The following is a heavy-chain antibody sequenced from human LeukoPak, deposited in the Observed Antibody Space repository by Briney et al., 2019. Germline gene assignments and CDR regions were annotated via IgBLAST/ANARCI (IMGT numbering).Heavy chain of an antibody. CDR3: ANRRVGALAY. CDR1: GFTFSSYG. Sequence: GGSLRLSCAASGFTFSSYGMHWVRQAPGKGLEWVAVISYDGSNKYYADSVKGRFTISRDNSKDTLYLQMNSLRAEDTAVYYCANRRVGALAYWGQGTLVTVSS. V-gene: IGHV3-30*18. CDR2: ISYDGSNK. J-gene: IGHJ4*02. D-gene: IGHD1-26*01.